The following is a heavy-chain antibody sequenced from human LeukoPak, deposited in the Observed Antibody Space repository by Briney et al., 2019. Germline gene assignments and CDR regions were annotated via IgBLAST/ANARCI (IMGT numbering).Heavy chain of an antibody. D-gene: IGHD2-8*02. CDR3: ARDTDPFYGMDV. CDR2: ISSSSSYI. CDR1: GFTFSSYS. V-gene: IGHV3-21*01. Sequence: GGPLRLSCAASGFTFSSYSMNWVRQAPGKGLEWVSSISSSSSYIYYADAVKGRFTISRDNAKNSLYLQMNSLRAEDTSVYYCARDTDPFYGMDVWGQGTTVTVSS. J-gene: IGHJ6*02.